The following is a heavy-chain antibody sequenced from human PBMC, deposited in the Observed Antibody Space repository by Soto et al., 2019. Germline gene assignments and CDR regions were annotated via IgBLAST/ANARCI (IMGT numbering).Heavy chain of an antibody. J-gene: IGHJ4*02. V-gene: IGHV3-66*01. CDR3: ARDGSGH. CDR1: GLTVSSNP. Sequence: ESGGGLVQPGGSLRLSCAVSGLTVSSNPISWVRQAPGKGLEWVSVIYTGGGTHYADSVKGRFTISRDNSKNTVNLQMNSLRPEDTAVYYCARDGSGHWGQGTLVTVSS. CDR2: IYTGGGT.